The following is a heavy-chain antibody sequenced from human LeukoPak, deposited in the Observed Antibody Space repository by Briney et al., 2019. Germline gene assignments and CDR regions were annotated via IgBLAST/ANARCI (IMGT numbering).Heavy chain of an antibody. CDR1: GFTVGSNY. CDR3: ARDLSPYSSGWSNL. D-gene: IGHD6-19*01. Sequence: GGSLRLSCAASGFTVGSNYMSWVRQAPGKGLEWVSVIYSGGSTYYADSVKGRFTISRDNSKNTLYLQMNSLRAEDTAVYYCARDLSPYSSGWSNLWGRGTLVTVSS. V-gene: IGHV3-53*01. J-gene: IGHJ2*01. CDR2: IYSGGST.